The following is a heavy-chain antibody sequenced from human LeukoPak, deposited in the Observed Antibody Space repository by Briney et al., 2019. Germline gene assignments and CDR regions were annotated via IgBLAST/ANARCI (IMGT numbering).Heavy chain of an antibody. CDR2: INHNGNVN. CDR3: ATDSRSCRY. V-gene: IGHV3-7*03. J-gene: IGHJ4*02. Sequence: PGGSLRLSCAASGFTFSSYWMNWARQAPGKGLEWVASINHNGNVNYYVDSVKGRFTISRDNAKNSLYLQMSNLRAEDTAMYYCATDSRSCRYWGQGTLVTVSS. CDR1: GFTFSSYW.